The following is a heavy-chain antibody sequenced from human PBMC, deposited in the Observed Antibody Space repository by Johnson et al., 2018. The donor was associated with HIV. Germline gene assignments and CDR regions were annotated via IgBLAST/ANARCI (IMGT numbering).Heavy chain of an antibody. CDR3: ARYTYYYGSSAYRRSLGRALDI. J-gene: IGHJ3*02. D-gene: IGHD3-22*01. V-gene: IGHV3-33*08. Sequence: QVQLVESGGGLVQPGRSLRLSCAASGFTFSNYGMHWVRQTPGKGLEWVAVIWYDGSNKYYADSVKGRFTISRDNAKNSLYLQMNSLRAEDTASYYCARYTYYYGSSAYRRSLGRALDIWGQGTMVTVSS. CDR2: IWYDGSNK. CDR1: GFTFSNYG.